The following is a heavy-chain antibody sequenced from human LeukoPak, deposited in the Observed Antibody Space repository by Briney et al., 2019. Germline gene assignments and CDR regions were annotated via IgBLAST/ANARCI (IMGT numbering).Heavy chain of an antibody. J-gene: IGHJ6*02. CDR3: ARPYGFYGMDV. CDR2: VYYSGDT. CDR1: GGSISSSSYY. Sequence: SETLSLTCTVSGGSISSSSYYWVWIRQPPGKGLEWIGNVYYSGDTYYNPSLKSRVTISVDTSKNQFSLKVSSVTAADTAVYYCARPYGFYGMDVWGQGTTVTVSS. D-gene: IGHD4-17*01. V-gene: IGHV4-39*01.